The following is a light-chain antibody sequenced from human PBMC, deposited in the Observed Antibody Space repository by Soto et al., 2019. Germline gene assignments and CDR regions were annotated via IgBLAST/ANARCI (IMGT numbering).Light chain of an antibody. J-gene: IGKJ4*01. CDR2: DAS. Sequence: EIVLTQSPATPSLAPGERGTLSCRASQSVSSYLAWYQQKPGQAPRLLIYDASNRATGIPARFSGSGSGTDFTLTISSLEPEDFAVYYCQQRSNWPPRLTFGGGTRWIS. CDR1: QSVSSY. V-gene: IGKV3-11*01. CDR3: QQRSNWPPRLT.